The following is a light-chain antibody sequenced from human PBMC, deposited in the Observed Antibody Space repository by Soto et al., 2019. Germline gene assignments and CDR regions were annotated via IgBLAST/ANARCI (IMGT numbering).Light chain of an antibody. CDR3: MQALETPRT. CDR1: QSLLHLNGYNY. V-gene: IGKV2-28*01. Sequence: DIVMTQSPLSLPVTPGEPASISCRSSQSLLHLNGYNYLDWHLQRPGQSPQLLICLGSNRASGVPDRFSGSGSGTDFTLEISRVEAEDVGVYYCMQALETPRTFGQGTKLEIK. CDR2: LGS. J-gene: IGKJ2*01.